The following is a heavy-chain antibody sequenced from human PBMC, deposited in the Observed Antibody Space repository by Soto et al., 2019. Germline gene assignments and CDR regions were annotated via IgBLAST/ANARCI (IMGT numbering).Heavy chain of an antibody. CDR2: INAGGGYT. V-gene: IGHV1-46*03. Sequence: QVQLVQSGAEVKKPGASVKVSCKASGYIFTNYYIHWVRQAPGQGLEWMGTINAGGGYTTYAQKFLGRVSMTRDTSTSTVSMELSSLRSEDTALYYCTRGGASVVVTAPFDLWGKGTLVTVTS. J-gene: IGHJ5*02. D-gene: IGHD2-21*02. CDR3: TRGGASVVVTAPFDL. CDR1: GYIFTNYY.